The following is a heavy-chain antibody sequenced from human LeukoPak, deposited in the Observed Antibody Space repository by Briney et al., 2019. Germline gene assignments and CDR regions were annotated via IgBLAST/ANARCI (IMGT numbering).Heavy chain of an antibody. J-gene: IGHJ4*02. CDR1: GVSYSPGH. Sequence: SETLSLTCTFSGVSYSPGHWSWIRQPPGKGLEWIGVICDNGNTDYNPSLKSRVTISVDTSKRQFSLKLSSLAAADTAVYYCATGRDSYKTGHWGPGTLVTVSS. CDR3: ATGRDSYKTGH. D-gene: IGHD3-10*01. V-gene: IGHV4-59*03. CDR2: ICDNGNT.